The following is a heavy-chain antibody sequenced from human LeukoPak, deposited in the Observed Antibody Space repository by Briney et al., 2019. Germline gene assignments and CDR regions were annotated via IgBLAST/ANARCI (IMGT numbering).Heavy chain of an antibody. CDR2: IKQDGSEK. CDR3: ARDYDILTGRDY. D-gene: IGHD3-9*01. J-gene: IGHJ4*02. CDR1: GFIFNNYY. V-gene: IGHV3-7*01. Sequence: GGSLRLSCEASGFIFNNYYMTWVRQAPGKGLEWVANIKQDGSEKYYVDSVKGRFTISRDNAKNSLYLQMTSLRAEDTAVYYCARDYDILTGRDYWGQGTLVTVSS.